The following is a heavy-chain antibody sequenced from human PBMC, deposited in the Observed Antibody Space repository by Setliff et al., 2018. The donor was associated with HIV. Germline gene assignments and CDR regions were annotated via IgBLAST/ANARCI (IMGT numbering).Heavy chain of an antibody. CDR2: IYISGST. Sequence: SETLSLTCTVSGGSISSGDYFLSWIRQPAGKGLEWIGRIYISGSTNYNPSLKSRVTISVDASERHFSLRMTSTTAADTAIYYCARGVPLLPPNFWGQGTLVTVSS. J-gene: IGHJ4*02. V-gene: IGHV4-61*02. CDR1: GGSISSGDYF. CDR3: ARGVPLLPPNF. D-gene: IGHD2-15*01.